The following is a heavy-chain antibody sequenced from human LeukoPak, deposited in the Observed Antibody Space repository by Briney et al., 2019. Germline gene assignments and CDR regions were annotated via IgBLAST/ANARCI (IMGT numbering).Heavy chain of an antibody. Sequence: GGSLRLSCAGSGFTFDTYWMSWVRQAPGKGLEWLANLKKDGSETNYVDSVKGRFTISRDNAKNSVYLQMNSLRADDTAVYYCSRHARRSSWSQLDYWGQGTLVAVSS. CDR3: SRHARRSSWSQLDY. V-gene: IGHV3-7*04. J-gene: IGHJ4*02. CDR1: GFTFDTYW. CDR2: LKKDGSET. D-gene: IGHD2-2*01.